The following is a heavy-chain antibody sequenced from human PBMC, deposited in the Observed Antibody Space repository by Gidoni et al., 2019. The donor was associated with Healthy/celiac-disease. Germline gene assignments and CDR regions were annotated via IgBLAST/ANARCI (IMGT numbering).Heavy chain of an antibody. CDR2: ISSSSSYI. CDR3: ARGATVVPWYFDL. D-gene: IGHD4-17*01. J-gene: IGHJ2*01. Sequence: EVQLVESGRGLVKPGGSLRLSCAASGFTFSSYSRNWVRQAPGKGLEWVSSISSSSSYIYYADSVKGRFTISRDNAKNSLYLQMNSLRAEDTAVYYCARGATVVPWYFDLWGRGTLVTVSS. V-gene: IGHV3-21*01. CDR1: GFTFSSYS.